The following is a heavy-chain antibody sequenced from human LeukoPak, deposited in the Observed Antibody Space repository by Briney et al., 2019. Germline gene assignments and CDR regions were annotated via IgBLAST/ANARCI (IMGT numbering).Heavy chain of an antibody. J-gene: IGHJ4*02. D-gene: IGHD6-13*01. CDR2: IIPIFGTA. CDR1: GGTFSSYA. CDR3: ARDHPGFIAAAGTLGPFDY. V-gene: IGHV1-69*05. Sequence: SVKVSCKASGGTFSSYAISWVRQAPGQGLEWMGGIIPIFGTANYAQKFQGRVTITTDESTSTAYMELSSLRSEDTAVYYCARDHPGFIAAAGTLGPFDYWGQGTLVTVSS.